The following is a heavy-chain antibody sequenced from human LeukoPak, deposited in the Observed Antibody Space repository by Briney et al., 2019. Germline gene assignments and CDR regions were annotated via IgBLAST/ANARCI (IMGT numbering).Heavy chain of an antibody. CDR2: INPNSGGT. V-gene: IGHV1-2*02. J-gene: IGHJ6*02. D-gene: IGHD2-2*02. CDR3: ARAGIVVVPAALRYYYYGMDV. CDR1: GYTFTSYG. Sequence: ASVKVSCKTSGYTFTSYGINWVRQAPGQGLEWMGWINPNSGGTNYAQKFQGRVTMTRDTSISTAYMELSRLRSDDTAVYYCARAGIVVVPAALRYYYYGMDVWGQGTRSPSP.